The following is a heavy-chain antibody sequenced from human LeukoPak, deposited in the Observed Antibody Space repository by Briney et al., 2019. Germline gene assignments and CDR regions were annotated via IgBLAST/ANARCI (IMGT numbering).Heavy chain of an antibody. CDR2: INTDGSTT. Sequence: GGSLRLSCAASGFTFSSSWTHWVRQAPGKGLVWVSRINTDGSTTTYADSVKGRFTISRDNAKNTLYLQVNSLRAEDTAVYYCARDWEAAGTGYAFDIWGQGTMVTVSS. J-gene: IGHJ3*02. D-gene: IGHD6-13*01. CDR3: ARDWEAAGTGYAFDI. CDR1: GFTFSSSW. V-gene: IGHV3-74*01.